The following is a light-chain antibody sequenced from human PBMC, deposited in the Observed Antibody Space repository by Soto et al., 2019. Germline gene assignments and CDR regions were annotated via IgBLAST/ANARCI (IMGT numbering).Light chain of an antibody. Sequence: EIVMTQSPATLSVSPGERATLSCRASQTVTSDYLAWYQQKPGQAPRLLIYGASDRATGIPDRFSASGSGTDFTLTISRLEPQDFAIYYCQQYGDSPLTFGGGTKVDIK. V-gene: IGKV3-20*01. J-gene: IGKJ4*01. CDR3: QQYGDSPLT. CDR1: QTVTSDY. CDR2: GAS.